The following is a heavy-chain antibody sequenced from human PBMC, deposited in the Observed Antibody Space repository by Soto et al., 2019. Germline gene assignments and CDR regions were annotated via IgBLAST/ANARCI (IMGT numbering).Heavy chain of an antibody. Sequence: QMHLVESGGGVVQPGTSLRLSCAASGFTFSSYGMHWVRQAPGKGLEWVAVIWYDGSNKYYGDSVKGRFTISRDNSRNTLYLQMNSLRVEDTALYYCARDRAAGTTRVFEPWGQGTLVTVSS. CDR2: IWYDGSNK. V-gene: IGHV3-33*01. CDR1: GFTFSSYG. CDR3: ARDRAAGTTRVFEP. J-gene: IGHJ5*02. D-gene: IGHD1-7*01.